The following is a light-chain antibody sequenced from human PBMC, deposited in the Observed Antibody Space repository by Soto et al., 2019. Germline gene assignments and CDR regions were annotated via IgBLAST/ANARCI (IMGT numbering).Light chain of an antibody. CDR3: QHYNSYWGT. J-gene: IGKJ1*01. Sequence: DIQMTQSPSTLSASVGDRVTITCRASQSISNYLAWYQQKPGKAPKLLIYDASSLESGVPSRFSGSGSGTEFTLTISSLQPDDFATYSCQHYNSYWGTFGQGTKVEIK. CDR1: QSISNY. CDR2: DAS. V-gene: IGKV1-5*01.